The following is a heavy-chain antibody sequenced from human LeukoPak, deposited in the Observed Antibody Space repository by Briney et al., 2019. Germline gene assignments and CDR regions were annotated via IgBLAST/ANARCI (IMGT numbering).Heavy chain of an antibody. CDR1: GFTFSSYG. J-gene: IGHJ4*02. D-gene: IGHD3-22*01. Sequence: PGGSLRLSCAASGFTFSSYGMHWVRQAPGKGLEWVAFIRYDGSNKYYADSVKGRFTISRDNAKNSLYLQMNSLRAEDTAVYYCAKRSSDYYDSSGPYYFDYWGQGTLVTVSS. V-gene: IGHV3-30*02. CDR3: AKRSSDYYDSSGPYYFDY. CDR2: IRYDGSNK.